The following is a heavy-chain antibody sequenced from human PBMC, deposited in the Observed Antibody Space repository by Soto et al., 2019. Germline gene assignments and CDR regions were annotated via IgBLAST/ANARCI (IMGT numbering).Heavy chain of an antibody. CDR1: GFTFGSYS. J-gene: IGHJ4*02. CDR3: ANHFYYNSSGYYW. Sequence: SLRLSCAASGFTFGSYSLSWVRQAPGKGLEWVSLISGTDDSTYYADSVKGRFTVSRDNSKNTLYLQMNSLRAGDTAVYYCANHFYYNSSGYYWWGQGTVVTVSS. D-gene: IGHD3-22*01. CDR2: ISGTDDST. V-gene: IGHV3-23*01.